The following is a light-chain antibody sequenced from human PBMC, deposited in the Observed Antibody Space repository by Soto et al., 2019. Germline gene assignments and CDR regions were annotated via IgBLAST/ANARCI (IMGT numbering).Light chain of an antibody. CDR1: QSVSSD. J-gene: IGKJ3*01. CDR2: GAS. Sequence: EIVMTQSPATLSVSPGERATLSCRASQSVSSDLAWYQHKPGQAPRLLIYGASTRATGIPARFSGSGSGTEFTLPISSLQSEDFAVYYCQQYNNWPRAFGPGTKVDIK. CDR3: QQYNNWPRA. V-gene: IGKV3D-15*01.